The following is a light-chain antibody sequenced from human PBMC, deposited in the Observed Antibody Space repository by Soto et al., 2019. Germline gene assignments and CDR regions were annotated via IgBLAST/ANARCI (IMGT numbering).Light chain of an antibody. CDR1: SSNIDRNY. CDR2: RDN. V-gene: IGLV1-47*01. J-gene: IGLJ3*02. CDR3: ATWDDSLSGWV. Sequence: QSVLTQPPSPSGTPGQRVTISCSGSSSNIDRNYVYWYQQLPGTAPKLLIFRDNQRPSGVPDRFSGSKSGTSASLAISGLRSEDEADYFCATWDDSLSGWVFGGGTKLTVL.